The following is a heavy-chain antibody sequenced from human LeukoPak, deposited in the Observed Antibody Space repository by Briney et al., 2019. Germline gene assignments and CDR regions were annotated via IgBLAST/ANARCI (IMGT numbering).Heavy chain of an antibody. CDR2: IYTSGST. CDR3: ARVAYYDSSGTFDY. Sequence: SETLSLTCTVSGGSISSGSYYWSWIRQPAGKGLEWIGRIYTSGSTDYNPSLRSRLTISVDTSKNQFSLKLSSVTAADTAVYYCARVAYYDSSGTFDYWGQGTLVTVSS. J-gene: IGHJ4*02. V-gene: IGHV4-61*02. D-gene: IGHD3-22*01. CDR1: GGSISSGSYY.